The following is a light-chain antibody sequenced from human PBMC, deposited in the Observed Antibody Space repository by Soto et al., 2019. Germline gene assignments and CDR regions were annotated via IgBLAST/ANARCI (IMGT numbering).Light chain of an antibody. V-gene: IGLV2-14*01. CDR2: DVS. J-gene: IGLJ1*01. CDR3: SSYTDSTTLTYV. Sequence: QSVLTQPASVSGSPGQSITISCTGTSSDVGGYTYVSWFQQHPGKAPKLMIYDVSSRPSGVSNRFSGSKSGNTASLTISGLQADDEADSYCSSYTDSTTLTYVFGTGTKVPVL. CDR1: SSDVGGYTY.